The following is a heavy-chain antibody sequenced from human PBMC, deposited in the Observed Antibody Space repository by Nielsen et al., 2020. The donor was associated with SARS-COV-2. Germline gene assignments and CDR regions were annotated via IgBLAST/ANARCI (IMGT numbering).Heavy chain of an antibody. CDR1: GFTFSSYS. CDR2: ISSSSSYI. V-gene: IGHV3-21*01. D-gene: IGHD2-2*02. J-gene: IGHJ5*02. CDR3: ARDLGYCSSTSCYISWFDP. Sequence: GESLKISCAASGFTFSSYSMNWVRQAPGKGLEWVSSISSSSSYIYYADSVKGRFTISRDNAKNSLYLQMNSLRAEDTAVYYCARDLGYCSSTSCYISWFDPWGQGTLVTVSS.